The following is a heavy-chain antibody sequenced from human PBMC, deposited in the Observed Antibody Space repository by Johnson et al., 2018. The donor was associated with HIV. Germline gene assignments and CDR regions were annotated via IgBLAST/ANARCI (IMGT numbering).Heavy chain of an antibody. CDR1: GFTSSSYA. CDR3: ARSKDCSVGTCPDGLDI. V-gene: IGHV3-48*04. J-gene: IGHJ3*02. D-gene: IGHD2-15*01. CDR2: ISSSGTTI. Sequence: VQLVESGGGLVQPGGSLRLSCAASGFTSSSYAMSWVRQASGKGLEWVSYISSSGTTIYSADSVKGRFTTSRDNTNNSLYLQMNSLKAEDTAVYYCARSKDCSVGTCPDGLDIWGQGTMVIVSS.